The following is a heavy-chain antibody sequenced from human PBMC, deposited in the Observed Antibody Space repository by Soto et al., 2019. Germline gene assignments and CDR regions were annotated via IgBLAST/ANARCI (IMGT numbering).Heavy chain of an antibody. CDR3: ASHYYGSGSYYNVGAYGMDV. J-gene: IGHJ6*02. Sequence: QVQLVQSGAEVKKPGSSVKVSCKASGGTFSSYTISCVRQAPGQGLEWMGRIIPILGIANYAQKFQGRVTITADKSTSTAYMELSSLRSEDTAVYYCASHYYGSGSYYNVGAYGMDVWGQGTTVTVSS. CDR2: IIPILGIA. V-gene: IGHV1-69*02. CDR1: GGTFSSYT. D-gene: IGHD3-10*01.